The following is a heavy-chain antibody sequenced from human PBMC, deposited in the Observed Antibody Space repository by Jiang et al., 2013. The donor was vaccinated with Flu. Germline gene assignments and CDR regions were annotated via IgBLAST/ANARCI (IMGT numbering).Heavy chain of an antibody. D-gene: IGHD5-12*01. V-gene: IGHV4-34*01. CDR1: GGSFSGYY. CDR3: AREGPLRASRARLDY. J-gene: IGHJ4*02. Sequence: LLKPSETLSLTCAVYGGSFSGYYWSWIRQPPGKGLEWIGEINHSGSTNYNPSLKSRVTISVDTSKNQFSLKLSSVTAADTAVYYCAREGPLRASRARLDYWGQGTLVTVS. CDR2: INHSGST.